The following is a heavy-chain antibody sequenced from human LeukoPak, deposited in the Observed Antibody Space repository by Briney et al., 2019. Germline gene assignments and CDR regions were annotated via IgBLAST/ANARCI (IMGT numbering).Heavy chain of an antibody. J-gene: IGHJ4*02. V-gene: IGHV4-39*07. Sequence: SETLSLTCTVSGGSISSSSYYWGWIRQPPGKGLEWIETINYSGDTYYNPSPKSRVTISVDSSKNQFSLKLSSVTAADTAVYYCVRLQAVTGNFDYWGQGALVTVSS. D-gene: IGHD1-20*01. CDR3: VRLQAVTGNFDY. CDR2: INYSGDT. CDR1: GGSISSSSYY.